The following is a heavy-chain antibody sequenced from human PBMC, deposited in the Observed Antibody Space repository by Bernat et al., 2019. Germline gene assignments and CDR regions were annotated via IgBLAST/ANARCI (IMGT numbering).Heavy chain of an antibody. CDR1: GFTFSGSA. D-gene: IGHD1-14*01. CDR3: AKIRYNGPALNWFDP. Sequence: EVQLVESGGGLVQPGGSPKLSCAASGFTFSGSAMHWVRQASGKGLEWVGRIRSKANSYATAYAASVKGRFTISRDNSKNTLYLQMNSLRAEDTAVYYCAKIRYNGPALNWFDPWGQGTLVTVSS. V-gene: IGHV3-73*02. J-gene: IGHJ5*02. CDR2: IRSKANSYAT.